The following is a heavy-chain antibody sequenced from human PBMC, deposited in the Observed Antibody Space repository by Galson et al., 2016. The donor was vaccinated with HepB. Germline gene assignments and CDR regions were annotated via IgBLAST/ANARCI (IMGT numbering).Heavy chain of an antibody. Sequence: CAISGDSVSRTTAAWNWIRQSPSGGLEWLGRTYFRSKWYSDYGVAANGRITISPDTAKNQFSLHLTSVTPDDTGIYYCVEGFSLRNWGQGTLVTVSS. V-gene: IGHV6-1*01. J-gene: IGHJ4*02. CDR3: VEGFSLRN. CDR2: TYFRSKWYS. CDR1: GDSVSRTTAA.